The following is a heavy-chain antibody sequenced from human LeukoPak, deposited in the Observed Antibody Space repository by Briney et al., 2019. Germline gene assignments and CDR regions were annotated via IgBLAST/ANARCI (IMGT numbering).Heavy chain of an antibody. J-gene: IGHJ5*02. CDR3: ATPYNYGTFDP. CDR1: GFTFSDYA. CDR2: ISGSGGST. V-gene: IGHV3-23*01. Sequence: GGSLRLSCAASGFTFSDYAMSWVRQAPGKGLEWVSAISGSGGSTYYADSVKGRFTISSDNSKNTLYLQMNSLGAEDTALYYCATPYNYGTFDPWGQGTLVTVSS. D-gene: IGHD5-18*01.